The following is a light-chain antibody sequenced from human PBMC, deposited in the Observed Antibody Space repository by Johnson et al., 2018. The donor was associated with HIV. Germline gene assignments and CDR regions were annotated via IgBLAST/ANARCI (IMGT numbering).Light chain of an antibody. CDR3: GTWDSSLSAGV. Sequence: QSVLTQPPSVSAAPGQKVNISCSGSSSNIGNNYVSWYQQLPGTAPKPLIYDNNKRPSGIPDRFSGSKSGTSATLGITGLQTGDEADYYCGTWDSSLSAGVFGTGTKVTVL. CDR2: DNN. V-gene: IGLV1-51*01. J-gene: IGLJ1*01. CDR1: SSNIGNNY.